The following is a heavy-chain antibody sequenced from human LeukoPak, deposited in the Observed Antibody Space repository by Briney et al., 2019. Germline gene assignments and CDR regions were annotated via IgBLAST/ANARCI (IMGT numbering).Heavy chain of an antibody. CDR2: IYYTGST. V-gene: IGHV4-59*01. CDR3: ARYEEFSTGYSASSPRHYFGH. J-gene: IGHJ4*02. D-gene: IGHD3/OR15-3a*01. CDR1: GDSIDSCY. Sequence: PSEALSLTCTVSGDSIDSCYWSWIRQPPGKGLECIGHIYYTGSTYYKPSLESRVTISVDTAKNQISLKLSSVTAADTAVYYCARYEEFSTGYSASSPRHYFGHWGQGTLVIVSS.